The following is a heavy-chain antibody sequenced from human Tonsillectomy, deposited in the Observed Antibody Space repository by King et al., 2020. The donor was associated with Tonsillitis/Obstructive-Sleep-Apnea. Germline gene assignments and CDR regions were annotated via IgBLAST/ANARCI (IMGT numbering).Heavy chain of an antibody. D-gene: IGHD6-19*01. CDR1: GFTFDDYA. Sequence: EVQLVESGGGVVQPGGSLRLSCAASGFTFDDYAMYWVRQAPGKGLEWVSLISGDGFTTYYADSMKGRFTISRDNSKTSLFLQMNSLRNDDTALYYCARSYSSTTRLYFSYWGQGILVTVSS. CDR2: ISGDGFTT. CDR3: ARSYSSTTRLYFSY. J-gene: IGHJ4*02. V-gene: IGHV3-43*02.